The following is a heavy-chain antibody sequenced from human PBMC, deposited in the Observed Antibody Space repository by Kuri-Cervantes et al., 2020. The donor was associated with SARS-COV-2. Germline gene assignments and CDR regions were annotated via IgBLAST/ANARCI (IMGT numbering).Heavy chain of an antibody. CDR1: RGSISSSSYY. V-gene: IGHV4-39*01. CDR3: ARQYVLRHLEWSREMRSTYYMNV. D-gene: IGHD3-3*01. CDR2: IYYTGNT. J-gene: IGHJ6*03. Sequence: ESLKISCTVSRGSISSSSYYWGWIRQPPGKGLEWIGSIYYTGNTYYNPSLNSRVTMSVDTSKNQFSLKVSSVTAADTAVYYCARQYVLRHLEWSREMRSTYYMNVWGKGTTVTRLL.